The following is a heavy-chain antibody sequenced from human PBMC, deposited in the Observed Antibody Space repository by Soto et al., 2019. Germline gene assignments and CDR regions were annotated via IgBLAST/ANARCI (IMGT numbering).Heavy chain of an antibody. V-gene: IGHV3-30-3*01. CDR2: ISHDGINK. D-gene: IGHD6-19*01. J-gene: IGHJ5*02. Sequence: QVRLVESGGGVVQPGRSLRLSCTASGFSFSSYAMYWFRQPPGKGLEWVAVISHDGINKHYADSVKGRVTVSRDNSNHSLDLQLNSLRGEDTAMYYCARDRYSSDYFVKWFEPWGQGTRVTVSS. CDR1: GFSFSSYA. CDR3: ARDRYSSDYFVKWFEP.